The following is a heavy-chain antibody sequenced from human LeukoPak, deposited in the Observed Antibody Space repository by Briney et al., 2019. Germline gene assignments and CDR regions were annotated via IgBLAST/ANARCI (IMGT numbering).Heavy chain of an antibody. CDR1: GGSVSSYY. D-gene: IGHD5-18*01. CDR2: IYYSGST. J-gene: IGHJ3*02. CDR3: ARGGYSYEDAFDI. Sequence: PSETLSLTCTVSGGSVSSYYWSWIRQPPGKGLEWIGYIYYSGSTNYNPSLKSRVTISVDTSKNQFSLKLSSVTAADTAVYYCARGGYSYEDAFDIWGQGTMVTVSS. V-gene: IGHV4-59*02.